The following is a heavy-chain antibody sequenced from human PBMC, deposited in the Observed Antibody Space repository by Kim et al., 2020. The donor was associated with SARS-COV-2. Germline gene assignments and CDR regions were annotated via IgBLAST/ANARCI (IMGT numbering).Heavy chain of an antibody. CDR3: TTDQNGSPPTLLFDY. D-gene: IGHD1-1*01. J-gene: IGHJ4*02. V-gene: IGHV3-15*01. Sequence: APVKGRFTISRDDSKNTLYLQMNSLKTEDTAVYYCTTDQNGSPPTLLFDYWGQGTLVTVSS.